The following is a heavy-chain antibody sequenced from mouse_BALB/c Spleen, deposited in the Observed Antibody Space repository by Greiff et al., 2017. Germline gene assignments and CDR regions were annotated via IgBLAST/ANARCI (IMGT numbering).Heavy chain of an antibody. D-gene: IGHD1-1*01. V-gene: IGHV1-15*01. CDR3: TRRDYGSSLYAMDY. CDR2: IDPETGGT. Sequence: QVQLQQSGAELVRPGASVTLSCKASGYTFTDYEMHWVKQTPVHGLEWIGAIDPETGGTAYNQKFKGKATLTADKSSSTAYMELRSLTSEDSAVYYCTRRDYGSSLYAMDYWGQGTSVTVSS. J-gene: IGHJ4*01. CDR1: GYTFTDYE.